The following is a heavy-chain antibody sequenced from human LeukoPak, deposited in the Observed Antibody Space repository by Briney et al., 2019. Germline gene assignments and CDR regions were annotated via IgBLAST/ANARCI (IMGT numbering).Heavy chain of an antibody. CDR1: GYTFTSYG. CDR2: ISAYNGNT. J-gene: IGHJ4*02. D-gene: IGHD4-23*01. Sequence: ASVKVSCKASGYTFTSYGISWVRQAPGQGLEWMGWISAYNGNTNYAQKLQGRVTMTTDTSTSTAYMELSSLRSEDTAVYYCASSDYGGNSRDYWGQGTLVTVSS. CDR3: ASSDYGGNSRDY. V-gene: IGHV1-18*01.